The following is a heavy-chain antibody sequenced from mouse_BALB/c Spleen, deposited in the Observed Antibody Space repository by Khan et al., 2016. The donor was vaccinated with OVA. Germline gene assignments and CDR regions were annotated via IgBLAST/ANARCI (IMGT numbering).Heavy chain of an antibody. CDR3: ERGLRRYYYAMDY. CDR1: GFDFSRYW. J-gene: IGHJ4*01. CDR2: INPDSSTI. Sequence: EVQLQESGGGLVQPGGSLKLSCAASGFDFSRYWMSWVRQAPGQGLEWIGEINPDSSTINYTPSLKDKFIISRDNAKNTLYLQMSKVRSEDTALCYSERGLRRYYYAMDYWGQGTSVTVSS. V-gene: IGHV4-1*02. D-gene: IGHD2-2*01.